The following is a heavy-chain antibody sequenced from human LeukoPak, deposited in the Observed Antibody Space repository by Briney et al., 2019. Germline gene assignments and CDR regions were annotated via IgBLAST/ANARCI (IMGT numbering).Heavy chain of an antibody. CDR2: IKQDGSKK. V-gene: IGHV3-7*01. D-gene: IGHD3-10*01. J-gene: IGHJ4*02. CDR3: AGRSGSFDC. CDR1: GFTFSSYW. Sequence: GGSLRLSCAASGFTFSSYWMSWVRQAPGKGLEWVANIKQDGSKKNYVDSVKGRFTISRDNAKNSLYLRMNSLRVEDTAVYYCAGRSGSFDCWGQGTLVTVSS.